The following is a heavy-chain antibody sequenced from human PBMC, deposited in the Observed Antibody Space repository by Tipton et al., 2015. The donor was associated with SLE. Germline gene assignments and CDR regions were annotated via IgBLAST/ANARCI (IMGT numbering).Heavy chain of an antibody. J-gene: IGHJ4*02. CDR2: INSDGSST. Sequence: SLRLSCAASGFRFSSYWMHWVRQAPGKGLLWVSRINSDGSSTSYADSVKGRFTISRDNAKNTLYLQMDSLRAEDTAVYYCARDLYHLPLDYWGQGTLVTVSS. CDR1: GFRFSSYW. D-gene: IGHD2-2*01. CDR3: ARDLYHLPLDY. V-gene: IGHV3-74*01.